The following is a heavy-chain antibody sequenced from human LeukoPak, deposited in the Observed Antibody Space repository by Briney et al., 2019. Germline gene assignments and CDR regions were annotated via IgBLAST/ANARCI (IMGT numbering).Heavy chain of an antibody. CDR2: IIPILGIA. D-gene: IGHD6-6*01. J-gene: IGHJ4*02. Sequence: SVKVSCKASGGTFSSYTISWVRQAPGQGLEWMGRIIPILGIANYAQKFQGRVTIIADKSTSTAYMELSSLRSEDTAVYYCARGMGSSPSFDYWGQGTLVTVSS. CDR1: GGTFSSYT. CDR3: ARGMGSSPSFDY. V-gene: IGHV1-69*02.